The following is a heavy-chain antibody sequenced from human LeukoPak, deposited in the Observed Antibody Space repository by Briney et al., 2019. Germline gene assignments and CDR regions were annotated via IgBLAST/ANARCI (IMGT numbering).Heavy chain of an antibody. D-gene: IGHD4/OR15-4a*01. CDR1: GGSISSYY. Sequence: PSETLSLTCTVPGGSISSYYRSWLRQPAGKGLEWIGRMNRSGSTNSNPSLKSRVTMAVDTSKTQFSLKLSSVTAADTAVYYCAREVRGASYYCYMDVWGKGTTVTVSS. V-gene: IGHV4-4*07. CDR3: AREVRGASYYCYMDV. J-gene: IGHJ6*03. CDR2: MNRSGST.